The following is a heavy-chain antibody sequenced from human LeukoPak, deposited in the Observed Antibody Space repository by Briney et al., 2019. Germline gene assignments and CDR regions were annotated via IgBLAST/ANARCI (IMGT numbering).Heavy chain of an antibody. Sequence: GGYLRLSCAASGFTFSSYAGSWVREAPGKGLEWVSAIRGSGGSTYYADAVKGRFTTSRDNSKNTLYLQMNSLRAEDTAVYYCAKDPREWLSQGDYWGQGTLVTVSS. CDR1: GFTFSSYA. J-gene: IGHJ4*02. V-gene: IGHV3-23*01. D-gene: IGHD3-3*01. CDR2: IRGSGGST. CDR3: AKDPREWLSQGDY.